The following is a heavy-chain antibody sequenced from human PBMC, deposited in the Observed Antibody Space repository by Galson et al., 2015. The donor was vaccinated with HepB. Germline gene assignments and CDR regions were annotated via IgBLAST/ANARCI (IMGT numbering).Heavy chain of an antibody. CDR1: GFTFSTYW. CDR2: IKNDGTGT. J-gene: IGHJ4*02. Sequence: LSCAASGFTFSTYWMHWVRQAPGKGLVWVSRIKNDGTGTSYADSVKGRFTISRDDAKNTLYLQMNSLRAEDTAVYYCGGDSGYWGQGTLVTVSS. V-gene: IGHV3-74*01. CDR3: GGDSGY. D-gene: IGHD4-17*01.